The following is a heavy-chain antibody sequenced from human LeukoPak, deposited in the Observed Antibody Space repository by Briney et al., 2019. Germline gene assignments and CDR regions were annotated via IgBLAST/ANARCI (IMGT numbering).Heavy chain of an antibody. J-gene: IGHJ3*02. CDR3: ARDLVVRGVIIPSAKDAFDI. CDR1: GFTFISYG. Sequence: GGSLRLSCAASGFTFISYGMSWVRQAPGKGLEWVSVIYSGGSTYYADSVKGRFTISRDNAKNSLYLQMNSLRAEDTAVYYCARDLVVRGVIIPSAKDAFDIWGQGTMVTVSS. CDR2: IYSGGST. V-gene: IGHV3-66*01. D-gene: IGHD3-10*01.